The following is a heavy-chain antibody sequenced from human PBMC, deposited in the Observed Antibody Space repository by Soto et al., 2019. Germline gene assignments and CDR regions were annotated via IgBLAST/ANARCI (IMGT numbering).Heavy chain of an antibody. CDR3: AKVPRGYFGFYFDY. CDR2: ISGSGGST. V-gene: IGHV3-23*01. Sequence: GGSLRLSCAASGFTFSSYAMSWVRQAPGKGLEWVSAISGSGGSTYYADSVKGRFTISRDNSKNTLYLQMSSLRAEDTAVYYCAKVPRGYFGFYFDYWGQGTLVTVSS. J-gene: IGHJ4*02. CDR1: GFTFSSYA. D-gene: IGHD6-25*01.